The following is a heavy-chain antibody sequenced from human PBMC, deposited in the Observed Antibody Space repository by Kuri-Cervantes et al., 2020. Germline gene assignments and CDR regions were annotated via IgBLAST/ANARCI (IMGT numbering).Heavy chain of an antibody. V-gene: IGHV4-59*01. J-gene: IGHJ6*02. CDR2: IYYSGST. D-gene: IGHD4-17*01. Sequence: GSLRLSCAVYGGSFSGYYWSWIRQPPGKGLEWIGYIYYSGSTNYNPSLKSRVTISVDTSKNQFSLKLSSVTAADTAVYYCARGTTATHIYYYYGMDVWGQGTTVTVSS. CDR3: ARGTTATHIYYYYGMDV. CDR1: GGSFSGYY.